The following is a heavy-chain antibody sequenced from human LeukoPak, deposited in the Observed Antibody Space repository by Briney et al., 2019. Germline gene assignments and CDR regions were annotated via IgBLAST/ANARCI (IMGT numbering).Heavy chain of an antibody. CDR2: IYYSGST. V-gene: IGHV4-30-4*08. CDR3: ASMVRGVINLDH. J-gene: IGHJ4*02. D-gene: IGHD3-10*01. CDR1: GGSISSGDYY. Sequence: SETLSLTCTVSGGSISSGDYYWSWIRQHPGKGLEWIGYIYYSGSTYYNPSLKSRVTISIDTSKNQFPLKLSSVTATDTAVYYCASMVRGVINLDHWGQGTLVTVSS.